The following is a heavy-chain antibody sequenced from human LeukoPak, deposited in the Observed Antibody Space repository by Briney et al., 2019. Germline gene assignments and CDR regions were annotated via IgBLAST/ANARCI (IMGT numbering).Heavy chain of an antibody. J-gene: IGHJ4*02. CDR1: GFTLSSYA. Sequence: GGSLRLSCAASGFTLSSYAMDWVRQAPQKGLEWVSVISASGGSTYYADSVKGRFTISRDNSKNTLYLQMNSLRVEDTAVYYCARAPPLSRYFDYWGQGTLVTVSS. CDR2: ISASGGST. CDR3: ARAPPLSRYFDY. D-gene: IGHD2-15*01. V-gene: IGHV3-23*01.